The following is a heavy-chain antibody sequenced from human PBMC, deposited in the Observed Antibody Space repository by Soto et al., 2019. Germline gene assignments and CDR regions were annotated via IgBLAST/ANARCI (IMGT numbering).Heavy chain of an antibody. D-gene: IGHD1-26*01. V-gene: IGHV3-48*02. CDR3: QSTPETVGCDYYGLDV. CDR2: MTGSGSTI. CDR1: GFRFSEYS. J-gene: IGHJ6*02. Sequence: VQLVQFGGGLVQPGGSLRLSCAGSGFRFSEYSLNWVRQSPGKGLEWISYMTGSGSTISYADSVRGRFIISRDNARNSVYLHMNSLRDEDTAVYYCQSTPETVGCDYYGLDVWGQGTTVTVSS.